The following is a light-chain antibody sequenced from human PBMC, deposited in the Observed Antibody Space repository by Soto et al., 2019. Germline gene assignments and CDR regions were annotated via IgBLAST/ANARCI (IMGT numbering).Light chain of an antibody. CDR3: QQSYSTPFT. Sequence: DIQMTQSPSSLSASVGDRVIISCRACQSISSSLNWYQQKPGKAPKLLIYADSSLQSGVPSRFSGSGSVTDFTITISSLQPEDVATYCCQQSYSTPFTFGQGTRLEIK. CDR2: ADS. V-gene: IGKV1-39*01. J-gene: IGKJ5*01. CDR1: QSISSS.